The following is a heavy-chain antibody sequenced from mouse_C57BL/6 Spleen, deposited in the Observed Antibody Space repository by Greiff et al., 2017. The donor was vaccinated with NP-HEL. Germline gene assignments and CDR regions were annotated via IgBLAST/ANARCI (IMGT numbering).Heavy chain of an antibody. Sequence: QVQLQQPGAELVRPGSSVKLSCKASGYTFTSYWMHWVKQRPIQGLEWIGNIDPSDSETHYNQKFKDKATLTVDKSSSTAYMQLSSLTSEDSAVYYGARSGYGSSYVGYFEDWGTGTTVTVSS. D-gene: IGHD1-1*01. J-gene: IGHJ1*03. CDR1: GYTFTSYW. CDR3: ARSGYGSSYVGYFED. V-gene: IGHV1-52*01. CDR2: IDPSDSET.